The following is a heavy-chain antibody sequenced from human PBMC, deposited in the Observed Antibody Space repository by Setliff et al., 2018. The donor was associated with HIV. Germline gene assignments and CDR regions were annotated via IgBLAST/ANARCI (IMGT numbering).Heavy chain of an antibody. CDR2: IYYSGSV. CDR3: AKSIVGGTTHAFDL. D-gene: IGHD1-26*01. Sequence: SETLSLTCTVSGGSIIYTSYYWGWIRQSPGKGLEWIGSIYYSGSVYYNPSLKSRVTISVDTTKNQFSLKVKSVTAADTAVYYCAKSIVGGTTHAFDLWGQGTMVTVSS. V-gene: IGHV4-39*07. CDR1: GGSIIYTSYY. J-gene: IGHJ3*01.